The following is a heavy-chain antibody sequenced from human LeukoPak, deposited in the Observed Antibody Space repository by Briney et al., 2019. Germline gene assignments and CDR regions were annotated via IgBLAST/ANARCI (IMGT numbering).Heavy chain of an antibody. V-gene: IGHV4-39*01. CDR3: ASSVAGTRLFDY. CDR2: IYYSGST. J-gene: IGHJ4*02. Sequence: SETLSLTCTISGGSISSYYWSWIRQPPGKGLEWIGSIYYSGSTYYNPSLKSRVTISVDTSKNQFSLKLSSVTAADTAVYYCASSVAGTRLFDYWGQGTLVTVSS. CDR1: GGSISSYY. D-gene: IGHD6-19*01.